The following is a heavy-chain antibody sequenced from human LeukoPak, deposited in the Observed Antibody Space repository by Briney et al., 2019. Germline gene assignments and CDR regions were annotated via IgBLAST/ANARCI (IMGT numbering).Heavy chain of an antibody. D-gene: IGHD6-13*01. CDR1: GYTFTSYY. J-gene: IGHJ4*02. V-gene: IGHV1-46*01. CDR2: INPSGGST. CDR3: ARDLPSIAAAQASSDY. Sequence: GASVKVSCKASGYTFTSYYMHWVRQAPGQGLEWMGIINPSGGSTSYAQKFQGRVTMTRDTSTSTVYMELSSLRSEDTAVYYCARDLPSIAAAQASSDYWGQGTLVTVSS.